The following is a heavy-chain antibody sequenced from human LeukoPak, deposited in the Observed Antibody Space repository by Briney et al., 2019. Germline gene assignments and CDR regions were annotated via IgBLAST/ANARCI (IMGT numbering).Heavy chain of an antibody. J-gene: IGHJ4*02. CDR1: AYSISSGYGYY. CDR3: ATLVSTRYYFDY. CDR2: IYHSGIT. D-gene: IGHD5/OR15-5a*01. V-gene: IGHV4-38-2*02. Sequence: TSETLSLTCTVSAYSISSGYGYYWGWIRQPPGKGLAWIGNIYHSGITYYNHFNSSLKSRVTISIDTSKNPFSLRLTSVSAADTAVYFCATLVSTRYYFDYWGQGTLVTVSS.